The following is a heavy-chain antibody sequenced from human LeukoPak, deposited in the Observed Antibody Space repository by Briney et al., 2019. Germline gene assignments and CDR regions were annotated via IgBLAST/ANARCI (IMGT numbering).Heavy chain of an antibody. CDR1: GFTFSSYA. V-gene: IGHV3-30*04. D-gene: IGHD3-22*01. J-gene: IGHJ4*02. CDR3: ARGRGYYYDSSGPYYFDY. Sequence: GGSLRLSCAASGFTFSSYAMHWVRQAPGKGLEWVAVISYDGSNKYYADSVKGRFTISRDNSKNTLYPQMNSLRAEDTAVYYCARGRGYYYDSSGPYYFDYWGQGTLVTVSS. CDR2: ISYDGSNK.